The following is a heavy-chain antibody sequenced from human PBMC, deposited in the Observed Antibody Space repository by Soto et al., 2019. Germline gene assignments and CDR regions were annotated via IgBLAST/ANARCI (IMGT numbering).Heavy chain of an antibody. CDR3: ARDRGDRSDYYYGVDV. Sequence: SETRCLACTVSGGSISPYYWSWIRQPPGKGLEWIGFIYYTGSTNYNPSLKSRVTVSVAXXKXXVXLKXTSXXAAXTAVYYCARDRGDRSDYYYGVDVWGQMTTVT. V-gene: IGHV4-59*01. D-gene: IGHD3-10*01. CDR1: GGSISPYY. CDR2: IYYTGST. J-gene: IGHJ6*02.